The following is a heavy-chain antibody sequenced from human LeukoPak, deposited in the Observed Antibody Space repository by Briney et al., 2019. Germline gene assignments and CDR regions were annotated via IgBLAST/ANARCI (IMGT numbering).Heavy chain of an antibody. V-gene: IGHV3-23*01. D-gene: IGHD5-24*01. Sequence: GGSLRLSCAASGFTFSSYGMSWVRQAPGKGLEWFSAISGSGGSTYYADSVKGRFTISRDNSKNTLYLQMNSLRAEDTAVYYCAKDRDVGYTFDYWGQGTLVTVSS. J-gene: IGHJ4*02. CDR3: AKDRDVGYTFDY. CDR2: ISGSGGST. CDR1: GFTFSSYG.